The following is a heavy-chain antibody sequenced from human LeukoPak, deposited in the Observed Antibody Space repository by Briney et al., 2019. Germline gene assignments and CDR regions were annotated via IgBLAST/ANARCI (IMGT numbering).Heavy chain of an antibody. V-gene: IGHV3-21*01. CDR1: GFTFSSYS. CDR3: ARDGPEGSYTYDAFDI. D-gene: IGHD3-10*01. Sequence: PGGSLRLSCAASGFTFSSYSMNWVRQAPGKGLEWVSSISSSSSYIYYADSVKGRFTISRDNAKNSPYLQMNSLRAEDTAVYYCARDGPEGSYTYDAFDIWGQGTMVTVSS. J-gene: IGHJ3*02. CDR2: ISSSSSYI.